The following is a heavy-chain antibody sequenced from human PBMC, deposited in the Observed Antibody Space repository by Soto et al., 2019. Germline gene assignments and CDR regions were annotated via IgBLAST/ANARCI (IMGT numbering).Heavy chain of an antibody. Sequence: ASVKVSCKASPYSFTTYHIHWVRQAPGQGLEWMGLINPDAGATNYAQRFQGRLRLTRDTSTSTVYMELRSLRFDDTAVYYCARGNIVLVPALEGNGLDPWGQGTLVTVSS. CDR2: INPDAGAT. D-gene: IGHD2-2*01. CDR1: PYSFTTYH. V-gene: IGHV1-46*01. CDR3: ARGNIVLVPALEGNGLDP. J-gene: IGHJ5*02.